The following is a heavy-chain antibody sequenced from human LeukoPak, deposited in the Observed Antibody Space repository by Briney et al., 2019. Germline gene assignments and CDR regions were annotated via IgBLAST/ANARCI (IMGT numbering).Heavy chain of an antibody. CDR1: GFTFSSYG. V-gene: IGHV3-33*01. Sequence: PGGSLRLSCAASGFTFSSYGMHWVRQAPGKGLEWVAVIWYDGSNKYYADSVKGRFTISRDNSKNTLYLQMNSLRAEDTAVYYCAREEAGEYYGMDVWGQGTTVTVSS. CDR2: IWYDGSNK. CDR3: AREEAGEYYGMDV. J-gene: IGHJ6*02. D-gene: IGHD7-27*01.